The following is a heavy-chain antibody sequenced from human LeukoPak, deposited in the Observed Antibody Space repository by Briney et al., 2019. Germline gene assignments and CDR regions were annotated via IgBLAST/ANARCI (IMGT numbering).Heavy chain of an antibody. CDR3: AADLIVADAFDI. CDR1: GFTFTSSA. D-gene: IGHD3-22*01. CDR2: IVVGSGNT. J-gene: IGHJ3*02. V-gene: IGHV1-58*02. Sequence: SVKVSCKASGFTFTSSAMQWVRQARGQRLEWIGWIVVGSGNTNYAQKFQERVTITRDMSTSTAYMELSSLRSEDTAVYYCAADLIVADAFDIWGQGTMVTVSS.